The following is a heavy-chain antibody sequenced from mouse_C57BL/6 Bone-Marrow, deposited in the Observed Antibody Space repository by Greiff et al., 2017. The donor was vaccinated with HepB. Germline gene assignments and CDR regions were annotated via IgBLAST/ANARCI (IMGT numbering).Heavy chain of an antibody. D-gene: IGHD1-1*02. CDR3: ARSLMGEDY. V-gene: IGHV1-26*01. CDR1: GYTFTDYY. J-gene: IGHJ2*01. Sequence: VQLQQSGPELVKPGASVKISCKASGYTFTDYYMNWVKQSHGKSLEWIGDINPNNGGTSYNQKFKGKATLTVDKSSSTAYMELRSLTSEDSAVYYCARSLMGEDYWGQGTTLTVSS. CDR2: INPNNGGT.